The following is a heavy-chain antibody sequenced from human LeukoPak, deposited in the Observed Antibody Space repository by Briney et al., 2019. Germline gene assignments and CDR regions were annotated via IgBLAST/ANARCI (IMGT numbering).Heavy chain of an antibody. CDR2: INWTGDNT. CDR3: ATLTGPRTIDY. J-gene: IGHJ4*02. V-gene: IGHV3-20*04. CDR1: GFNFEGYG. D-gene: IGHD1-20*01. Sequence: SGGSLRLSCAASGFNFEGYGISWVRQAPGKGLEWVSGINWTGDNTAYADSVKGRFTISRDNAKNSLYLQMDSLRADDTALYYCATLTGPRTIDYWGQGTLVTVS.